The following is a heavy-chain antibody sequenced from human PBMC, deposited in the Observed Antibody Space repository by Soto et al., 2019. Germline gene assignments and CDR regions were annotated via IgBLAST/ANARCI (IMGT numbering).Heavy chain of an antibody. Sequence: QVQLVQSGAEVKKPGASVEVSCKASGYSFTDYHIHWVRQAPGQGLEWLGRINPKSGGTSTAQKFQGWVTMTTDTSISTASMELTRLTSDDTALYYCARGDSTDCSNGVCSFFYNHDMDVWGQGTTVTVSS. CDR1: GYSFTDYH. CDR2: INPKSGGT. J-gene: IGHJ6*02. CDR3: ARGDSTDCSNGVCSFFYNHDMDV. V-gene: IGHV1-2*04. D-gene: IGHD2-8*01.